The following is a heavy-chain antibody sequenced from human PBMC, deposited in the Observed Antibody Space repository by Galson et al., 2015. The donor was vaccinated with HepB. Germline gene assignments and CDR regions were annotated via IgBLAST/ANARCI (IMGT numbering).Heavy chain of an antibody. CDR1: GFAFSTND. J-gene: IGHJ4*02. V-gene: IGHV3-23*01. CDR3: ASSSSWSNFDY. Sequence: SLRLSCAASGFAFSTNDMSWVRQAPGKGLEWVSGISGSGGSTSYADSVKGRFTISRDNSKNTLFLQMNSLRAEDTAVYYCASSSSWSNFDYWGQGTLVTVSS. D-gene: IGHD6-13*01. CDR2: ISGSGGST.